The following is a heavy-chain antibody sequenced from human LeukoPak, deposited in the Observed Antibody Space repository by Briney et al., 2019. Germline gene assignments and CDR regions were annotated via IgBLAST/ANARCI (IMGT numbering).Heavy chain of an antibody. CDR2: IYTSGST. CDR1: GGSISSGSYY. V-gene: IGHV4-61*02. J-gene: IGHJ3*02. CDR3: ARFGSEAFDI. Sequence: SQTLSLTCTVSGGSISSGSYYWSWIRQPAGKGLEWIGRIYTSGSTNYNPSLKSRVTISVDTSKNQFSLKLSSVTAADTAVYYCARFGSEAFDIWGQGTMVTVSS. D-gene: IGHD2-15*01.